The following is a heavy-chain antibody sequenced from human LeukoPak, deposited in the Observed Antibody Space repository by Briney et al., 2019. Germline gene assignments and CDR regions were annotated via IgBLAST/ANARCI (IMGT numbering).Heavy chain of an antibody. D-gene: IGHD5-18*01. CDR2: IKQDGSEK. CDR1: GFTFSSYW. Sequence: GGSLRLSCAASGFTFSSYWMSWVRQAPGKGLEWVANIKQDGSEKYYVDSVKGRFTISRDNAKNSLYLQMNSLRAEDTAVYYCARGFGIQLWLNPTTFDHWGQGFLVTVSS. V-gene: IGHV3-7*01. CDR3: ARGFGIQLWLNPTTFDH. J-gene: IGHJ4*02.